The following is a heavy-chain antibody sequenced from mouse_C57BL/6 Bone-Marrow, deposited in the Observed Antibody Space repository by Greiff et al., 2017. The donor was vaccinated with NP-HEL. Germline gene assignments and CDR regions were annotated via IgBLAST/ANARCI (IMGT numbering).Heavy chain of an antibody. J-gene: IGHJ4*01. V-gene: IGHV5-16*01. CDR1: GYTFSDYY. CDR2: INYDGSST. D-gene: IGHD2-4*01. CDR3: AREGGLRRRTYAMDY. Sequence: EVQLVESEGGLVQPGSSMKLSCTASGYTFSDYYMAWVRQVPEKGLEWVANINYDGSSTYYLDYLKSRFIISRDNAKNILYLQMRRLKSEDTATYYCAREGGLRRRTYAMDYWGQGTSVTVSA.